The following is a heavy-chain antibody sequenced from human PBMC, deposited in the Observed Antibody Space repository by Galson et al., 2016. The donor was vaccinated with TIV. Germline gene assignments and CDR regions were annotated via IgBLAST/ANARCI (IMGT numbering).Heavy chain of an antibody. CDR3: ARDSEYSAYEPFH. D-gene: IGHD5-12*01. CDR2: VSYDGTNN. Sequence: SLRLSCAASGFTFSTYGIHWVRQAPGKGLEWVAFVSYDGTNNYYGDSVKGRVTISRDSSKNTVYLQMNSLRHEDTAVYYCARDSEYSAYEPFHWGQGTLVTVSS. CDR1: GFTFSTYG. J-gene: IGHJ4*02. V-gene: IGHV3-30*03.